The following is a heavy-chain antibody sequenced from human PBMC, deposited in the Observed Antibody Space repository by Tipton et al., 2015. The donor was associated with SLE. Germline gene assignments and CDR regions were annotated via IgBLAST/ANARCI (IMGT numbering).Heavy chain of an antibody. D-gene: IGHD4-23*01. CDR2: ISSSSSYI. Sequence: QLVQSGGGLVQAGGSLRLSCAASGFTFSSYSMNWVRQAPGKGLEWVSSISSSSSYIYYADSVEGRFTISRDNAKNSLFLQMNSLRPEDTAVYYCVSDGDYGGNADHFRYWGQGTLVTVSS. V-gene: IGHV3-21*06. CDR3: VSDGDYGGNADHFRY. J-gene: IGHJ4*02. CDR1: GFTFSSYS.